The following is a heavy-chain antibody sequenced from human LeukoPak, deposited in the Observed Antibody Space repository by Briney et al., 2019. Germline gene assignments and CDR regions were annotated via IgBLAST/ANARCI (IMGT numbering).Heavy chain of an antibody. CDR1: VNTFSAPH. Sequence: ASVKVSCKASVNTFSAPHIYWVRQAPGQGLEWMGWINAQTGGTNYAQRFQGRVTMTRDTSITTAYMELNRLTSDDTAIYYCATRPPPVPNGPFDSWGQGTLVTVSS. D-gene: IGHD6-19*01. CDR3: ATRPPPVPNGPFDS. V-gene: IGHV1-2*02. CDR2: INAQTGGT. J-gene: IGHJ4*02.